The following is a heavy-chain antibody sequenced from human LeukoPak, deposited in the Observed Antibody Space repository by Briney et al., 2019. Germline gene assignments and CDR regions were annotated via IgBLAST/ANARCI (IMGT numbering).Heavy chain of an antibody. CDR3: AREGDEIYY. Sequence: ASVKVSCKASGYTFTSYGISWVRQAPGQGLEWMGWISAYNGNTNYAQKLQGRVTMTTDTSTRTAYLELRNLRSDETAVYYLAREGDEIYYSGQGTLGTASS. V-gene: IGHV1-18*01. D-gene: IGHD2-21*02. CDR2: ISAYNGNT. J-gene: IGHJ4*02. CDR1: GYTFTSYG.